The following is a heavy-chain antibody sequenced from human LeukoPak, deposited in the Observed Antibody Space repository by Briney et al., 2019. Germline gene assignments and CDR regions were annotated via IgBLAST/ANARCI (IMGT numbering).Heavy chain of an antibody. J-gene: IGHJ4*02. V-gene: IGHV3-23*01. D-gene: IGHD2-2*01. Sequence: PGGSLRLSCAASGFTFSSYAMSWVRQAPGKGLEWVSAISGSGGSTYYADSVKGRFTISRDNSKNTLYLQMNSLGAEDTAVYYCARGLDCRSTSCYLDNWGQGTLVTVSS. CDR3: ARGLDCRSTSCYLDN. CDR2: ISGSGGST. CDR1: GFTFSSYA.